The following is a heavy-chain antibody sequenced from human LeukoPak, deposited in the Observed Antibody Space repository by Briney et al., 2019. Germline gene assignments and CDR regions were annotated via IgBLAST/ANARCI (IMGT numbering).Heavy chain of an antibody. Sequence: PSETLSLTCTVSGGSISSGGYYWSWIRQPPGKGLEWIGEINHSGSTNYNPSLKSRVTISVDTSKNQFSLKLSSVTAADTAVYYCARGSGWSDYWGQGTLVTVSS. V-gene: IGHV4-39*07. CDR2: INHSGST. J-gene: IGHJ4*02. D-gene: IGHD6-19*01. CDR1: GGSISSGGYY. CDR3: ARGSGWSDY.